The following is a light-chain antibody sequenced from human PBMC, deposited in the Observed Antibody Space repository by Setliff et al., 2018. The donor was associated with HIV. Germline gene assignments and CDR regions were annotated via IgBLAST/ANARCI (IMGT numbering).Light chain of an antibody. CDR2: QDS. CDR3: QAWDSSTRCV. CDR1: KLGDKY. J-gene: IGLJ1*01. V-gene: IGLV3-1*01. Sequence: ELTQPPSVSVSPGQTASITRSGDKLGDKYACWYQQKPGQSPVLVIYQDSKRPSGIPERFSGSNSGNTATLTISGTQAMDEADYYCQAWDSSTRCVFGTGTKVTVL.